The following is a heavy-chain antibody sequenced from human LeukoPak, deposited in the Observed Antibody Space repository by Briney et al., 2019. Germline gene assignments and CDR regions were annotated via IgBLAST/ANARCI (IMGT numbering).Heavy chain of an antibody. CDR3: ARDLMVRGVISHSRGMDV. D-gene: IGHD3-10*01. CDR2: ISSSSSYI. Sequence: GGSLRLSCAASGFTFSSYSMNWVRQAPGKGLEWVSSISSSSSYIYYADSVKGRFTISRDNAKNSLYLQMSSLRAEDTAVYYCARDLMVRGVISHSRGMDVRGKGTTVTVSS. V-gene: IGHV3-21*01. CDR1: GFTFSSYS. J-gene: IGHJ6*04.